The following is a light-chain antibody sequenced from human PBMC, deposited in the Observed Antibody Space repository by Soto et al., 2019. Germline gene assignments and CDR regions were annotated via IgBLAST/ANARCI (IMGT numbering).Light chain of an antibody. CDR1: QNIRSN. V-gene: IGKV3D-15*01. CDR2: GAL. CDR3: QQYNNWPLT. J-gene: IGKJ5*01. Sequence: MTQSPDSLSVSLGQRATLSCRASQNIRSNYVAWFQQTPGQAPRLLIYGALNRASGIPDRFSGSGSGTEFTLTISSLQSEDFAVYYCQQYNNWPLTFGPGARLEI.